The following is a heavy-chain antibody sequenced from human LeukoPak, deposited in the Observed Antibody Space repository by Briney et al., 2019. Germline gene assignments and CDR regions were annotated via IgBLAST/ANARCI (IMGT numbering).Heavy chain of an antibody. Sequence: GGSLRLSCAASGFTFSSYGMSWVRQAPGKGLERVSAISGSGGSTYYADSVKGRFTISRDNSKNTLYLQMNGLRAEDTAVYYCAKRHYDILTGYSRSFNYFDYWGQGTLVTVPS. D-gene: IGHD3-9*01. CDR1: GFTFSSYG. J-gene: IGHJ4*02. CDR3: AKRHYDILTGYSRSFNYFDY. V-gene: IGHV3-23*01. CDR2: ISGSGGST.